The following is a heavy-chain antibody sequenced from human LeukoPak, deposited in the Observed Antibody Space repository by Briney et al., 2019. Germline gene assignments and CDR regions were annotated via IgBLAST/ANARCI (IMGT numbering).Heavy chain of an antibody. D-gene: IGHD6-13*01. CDR1: GYTFTGYY. CDR2: INPNSGGT. J-gene: IGHJ4*02. CDR3: ARGGGYSSSCYEAY. V-gene: IGHV1-2*02. Sequence: ASVKVSCKASGYTFTGYYMHWVRQVPGQGLEWMGWINPNSGGTNYAQKFQGRVTMTSDTSISTAYVELSGLRSDDTALYYCARGGGYSSSCYEAYWGQGTLVTVSS.